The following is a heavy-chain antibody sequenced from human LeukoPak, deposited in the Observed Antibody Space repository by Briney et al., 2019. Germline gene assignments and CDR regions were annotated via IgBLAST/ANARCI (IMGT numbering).Heavy chain of an antibody. CDR2: IWYDGSNK. D-gene: IGHD1-1*01. V-gene: IGHV3-33*01. CDR1: GFTFSSYG. J-gene: IGHJ4*02. Sequence: PGRSLRLSCAASGFTFSSYGMHWVRQAPGKGLEWVAVIWYDGSNKYYADSVKGRFTISRDNSKNTLYLQMNSLRAEDTAVYYCGRDPGGLERPFDYWGQGTLVTVSS. CDR3: GRDPGGLERPFDY.